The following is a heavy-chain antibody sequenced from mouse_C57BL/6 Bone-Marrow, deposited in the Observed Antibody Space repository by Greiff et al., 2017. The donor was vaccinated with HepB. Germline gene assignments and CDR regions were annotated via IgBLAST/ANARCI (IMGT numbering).Heavy chain of an antibody. Sequence: VQLQESGAELARPGASVKLSCKASGYTFTSYGISWVKQRTGQGLEWIGEIYPRSGNTYYNEKFKGKATLTADKSSSTAYMELRSLTSEDSAVYFCARRDYGSSYEGWYFDGWGTGTTVTVSS. V-gene: IGHV1-81*01. CDR2: IYPRSGNT. J-gene: IGHJ1*03. CDR3: ARRDYGSSYEGWYFDG. CDR1: GYTFTSYG. D-gene: IGHD1-1*01.